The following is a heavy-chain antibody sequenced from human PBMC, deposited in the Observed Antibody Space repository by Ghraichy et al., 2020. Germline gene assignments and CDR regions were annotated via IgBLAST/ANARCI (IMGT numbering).Heavy chain of an antibody. V-gene: IGHV4-39*01. CDR1: GGSISSSSYY. CDR2: IYYSGST. Sequence: SETLSLTCTVSGGSISSSSYYWGWIRQPPGKGLEWIGSIYYSGSTYYNPSLKSRVTISVDTSKNQFSLKLSSVTAADTAVYYCARLNLRRDGYNQGLGYWGQGTLVTVSS. J-gene: IGHJ4*02. D-gene: IGHD5-24*01. CDR3: ARLNLRRDGYNQGLGY.